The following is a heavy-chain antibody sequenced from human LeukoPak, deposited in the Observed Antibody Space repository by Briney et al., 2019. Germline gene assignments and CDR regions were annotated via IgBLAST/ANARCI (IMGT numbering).Heavy chain of an antibody. J-gene: IGHJ4*02. Sequence: GGSLRLSCAASGFTFSNAWMSWVRQAPGKGLEWVGRIKSKTDGGTTDYAAPVKGRFTISRDDSKNTLHLQMNSLKTEDTAVYYCTTEGVGATYFDYWGQGTLVTVSS. CDR3: TTEGVGATYFDY. CDR2: IKSKTDGGTT. V-gene: IGHV3-15*01. D-gene: IGHD1-26*01. CDR1: GFTFSNAW.